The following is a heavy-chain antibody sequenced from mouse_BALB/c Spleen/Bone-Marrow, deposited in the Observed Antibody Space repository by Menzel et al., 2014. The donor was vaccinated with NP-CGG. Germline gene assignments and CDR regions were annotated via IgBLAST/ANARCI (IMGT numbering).Heavy chain of an antibody. CDR3: VRPTIYYDYDGYAMDY. CDR2: ISNGGGST. J-gene: IGHJ4*01. D-gene: IGHD2-4*01. V-gene: IGHV5-12*02. Sequence: EVQLVESGGGLVQPGGSLKLSCATSGFTFSDYYMYWVRQTPEKRLEWVAYISNGGGSTYYPDTVKGRFTISRDNAKNTLYLQMSRLKSEDTAMYYCVRPTIYYDYDGYAMDYWGQGTSVTVSS. CDR1: GFTFSDYY.